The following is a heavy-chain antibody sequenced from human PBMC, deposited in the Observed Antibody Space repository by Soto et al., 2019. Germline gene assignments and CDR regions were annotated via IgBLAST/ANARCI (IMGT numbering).Heavy chain of an antibody. Sequence: EVQLVESGGGLVQPGGSLRLSCAASGFTFSSYWMHWVRQAPGKGLVWVSRINSDGSSTSYADSVKGRFTISRDNAKNTLYLQMNSLRAEDTAVYYCAREGGNTAMEAFDIWGQGTMVTVSS. CDR3: AREGGNTAMEAFDI. J-gene: IGHJ3*02. CDR2: INSDGSST. V-gene: IGHV3-74*01. D-gene: IGHD5-18*01. CDR1: GFTFSSYW.